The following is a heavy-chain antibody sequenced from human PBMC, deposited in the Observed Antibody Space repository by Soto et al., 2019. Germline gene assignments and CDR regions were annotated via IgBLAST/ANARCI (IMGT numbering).Heavy chain of an antibody. CDR1: VFIFHTYA. Sequence: PGGSLRLSCVASVFIFHTYAMNWVRQAPGKGLEWVSAISASGDSTFYADSLRGRFTISRDNSKDTLYLQMNSLTAEDTALYYCSKGTGTTRLYSMDVWGQGTTVTV. D-gene: IGHD1-7*01. CDR3: SKGTGTTRLYSMDV. CDR2: ISASGDST. V-gene: IGHV3-23*01. J-gene: IGHJ6*02.